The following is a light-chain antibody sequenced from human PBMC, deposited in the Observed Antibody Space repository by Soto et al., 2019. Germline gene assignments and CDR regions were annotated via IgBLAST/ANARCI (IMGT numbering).Light chain of an antibody. J-gene: IGKJ1*01. V-gene: IGKV3-15*01. CDR3: QQYNNWPRR. CDR2: GAS. Sequence: EIVMTQSPATLSVSPGERATLSCRASQSVSSNLAWYQQKPGQAPRLLIYGASTRATGIPARFSGRGSGTEFTLTISSLQSGDFAVYYCQQYNNWPRRFGQGTKV. CDR1: QSVSSN.